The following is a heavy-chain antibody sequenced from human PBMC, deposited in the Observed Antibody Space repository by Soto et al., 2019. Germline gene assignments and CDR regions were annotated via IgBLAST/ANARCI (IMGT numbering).Heavy chain of an antibody. CDR3: AGGGGVGVAGSAAFDM. CDR1: GYPVTAYY. Sequence: QLHLVQSGAVVKKPGASVTVSCSASGYPVTAYYMHWVRQAPGRGLEWMGGINPATGAAKYTQTFQGRVTMARDTSTGTGFMELGGLTFGAPAVFYWAGGGGVGVAGSAAFDMWGQGTLVTVSS. D-gene: IGHD3-3*01. J-gene: IGHJ3*02. V-gene: IGHV1-2*02. CDR2: INPATGAA.